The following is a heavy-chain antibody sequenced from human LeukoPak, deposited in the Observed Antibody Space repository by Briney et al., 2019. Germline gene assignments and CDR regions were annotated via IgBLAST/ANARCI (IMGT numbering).Heavy chain of an antibody. D-gene: IGHD2-15*01. CDR1: TFTFSNAW. CDR3: TTAPRGYCSGGSCSYAFDI. J-gene: IGHJ3*02. CDR2: IKSKSDGGTT. V-gene: IGHV3-15*01. Sequence: GGSLRLSCAASTFTFSNAWMSWVRQAPGKGLEWVGRIKSKSDGGTTDYAAPVKGRFAISRDDSKNTLYLQMNSLKTEDTAVYYCTTAPRGYCSGGSCSYAFDIWGQGTMVTVSS.